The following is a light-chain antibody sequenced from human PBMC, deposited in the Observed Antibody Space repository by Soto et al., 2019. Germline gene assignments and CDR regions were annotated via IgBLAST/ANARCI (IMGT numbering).Light chain of an antibody. Sequence: QSVLTQPASVSGSPGQSITIPCTGTSSDVGGYNYVSWYQQHPGKAPKFLISEVSNRPSGVSNRFSASKSGNTASLTISGLQAEDEADYYCSSYSRYRVMVFGGGTKVTVL. CDR1: SSDVGGYNY. J-gene: IGLJ3*02. V-gene: IGLV2-14*01. CDR3: SSYSRYRVMV. CDR2: EVS.